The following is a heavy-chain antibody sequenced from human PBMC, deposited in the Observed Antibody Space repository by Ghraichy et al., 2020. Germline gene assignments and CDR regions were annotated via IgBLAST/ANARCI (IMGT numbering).Heavy chain of an antibody. CDR3: ARGDYYYGSGSYYTPDY. Sequence: GGSLRLSCAASGFTFSSYWMSWVRQAPGKGLEWVANIKQDGSEKYYVDSVKGRFTISRDNAKNSLYLQMNSLRAEDTAVYYCARGDYYYGSGSYYTPDYWGRGTQVTVGS. V-gene: IGHV3-7*03. CDR1: GFTFSSYW. D-gene: IGHD3-10*01. CDR2: IKQDGSEK. J-gene: IGHJ4*02.